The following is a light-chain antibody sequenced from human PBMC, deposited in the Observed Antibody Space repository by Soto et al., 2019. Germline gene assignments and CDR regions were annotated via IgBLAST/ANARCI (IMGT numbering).Light chain of an antibody. CDR2: DVR. CDR3: SSSTSTSVV. CDR1: SSDVGGYNY. Sequence: QSALTQPASVSGSPGQSITISCTGTSSDVGGYNYVSWYQQHPGKAPKLMIYDVRNRPSGVSNRFSGSKSGNTASLTISGLQAEDEADYYCSSSTSTSVVFGGGTKLTVL. V-gene: IGLV2-14*01. J-gene: IGLJ2*01.